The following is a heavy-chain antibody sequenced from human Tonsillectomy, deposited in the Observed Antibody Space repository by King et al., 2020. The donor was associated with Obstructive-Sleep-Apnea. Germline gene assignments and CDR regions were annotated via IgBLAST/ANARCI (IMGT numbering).Heavy chain of an antibody. V-gene: IGHV1-46*01. CDR1: GYTFTSYY. D-gene: IGHD3-10*01. J-gene: IGHJ3*02. CDR3: ARDSRVVFGGDAFDI. Sequence: QLVQSVAEVKKPGAPVKVSCKASGYTFTSYYMHWVRQAPGQGLEWMGIINPSGGSTSYAQKFQGRVTMTRDTSTSTVYMELSSLRSEDTAVYYCARDSRVVFGGDAFDIWGQGTMVTVSS. CDR2: INPSGGST.